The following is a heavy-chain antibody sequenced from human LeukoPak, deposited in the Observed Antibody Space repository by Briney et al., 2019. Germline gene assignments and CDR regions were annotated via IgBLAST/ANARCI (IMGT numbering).Heavy chain of an antibody. D-gene: IGHD6-19*01. CDR1: GYTFTGYY. CDR2: INPNSGGT. V-gene: IGHV1-2*06. CDR3: ARLIAVAGTGMDYFDY. J-gene: IGHJ4*02. Sequence: ASVKVSCKASGYTFTGYYLHWVRQAPGQGLEWMGRINPNSGGTNCAQKFQGRVTMTRDTPINTAFMELSRLRSDDTAVYYCARLIAVAGTGMDYFDYWGQGTLVTVSS.